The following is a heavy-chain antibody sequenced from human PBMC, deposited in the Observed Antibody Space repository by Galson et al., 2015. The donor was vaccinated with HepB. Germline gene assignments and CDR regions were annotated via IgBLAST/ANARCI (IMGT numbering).Heavy chain of an antibody. CDR1: GYTFTSYG. CDR2: ISAYNGNT. D-gene: IGHD3-10*01. V-gene: IGHV1-18*04. Sequence: QSGAEVKKPGASVKVSCKASGYTFTSYGISWVRQAPGQGLEWMGWISAYNGNTNYAQKLQGRVTMTTDTSTSTAYMELRSLRSDDTAVYYCARDLTILGFGESPSGDYWGQGTLVTVSS. CDR3: ARDLTILGFGESPSGDY. J-gene: IGHJ4*02.